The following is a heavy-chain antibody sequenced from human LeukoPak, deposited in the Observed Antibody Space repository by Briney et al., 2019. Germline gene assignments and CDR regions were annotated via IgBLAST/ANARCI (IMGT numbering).Heavy chain of an antibody. J-gene: IGHJ4*02. CDR1: GFTFSMNG. V-gene: IGHV3-30*03. CDR3: ARDGVSSGWPLDF. Sequence: SGRSLRLSCAASGFTFSMNGMHWVRQAPSKGPEWVAVLSYDGKNVGYADSVKGRFTISRDNSKNTLYLQMNSLRPGDTAVYYCARDGVSSGWPLDFWGQGTLVTVSS. D-gene: IGHD6-19*01. CDR2: LSYDGKNV.